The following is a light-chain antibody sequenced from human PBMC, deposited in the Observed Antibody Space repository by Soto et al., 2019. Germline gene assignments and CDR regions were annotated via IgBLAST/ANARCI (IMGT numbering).Light chain of an antibody. CDR1: QSIKTW. CDR3: QQYAYWPET. Sequence: DIQMTQSPSALSASVGDRVTITCRASQSIKTWLAWYQRKPGRAPSLLIYDASSLQSGVPSRFSGSGSGTNFTLAISSLQSEDFAVYYCQQYAYWPETFGQGTKVDI. CDR2: DAS. J-gene: IGKJ1*01. V-gene: IGKV1-5*01.